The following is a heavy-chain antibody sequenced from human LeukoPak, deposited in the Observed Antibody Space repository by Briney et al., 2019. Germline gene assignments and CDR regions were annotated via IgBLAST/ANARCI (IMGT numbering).Heavy chain of an antibody. D-gene: IGHD6-13*01. CDR2: IRYDGSNK. CDR3: AKGDSSSWGRLGFYYYYMDV. Sequence: GGSLRLSCAASGFTFSSYGMHWVRQAPGKGLEWVAFIRYDGSNKYYADSVKGRFTISRDNSKNTLYLQMNSLRAEDTAVYYCAKGDSSSWGRLGFYYYYMDVWGKGTTVTVSS. V-gene: IGHV3-30*02. J-gene: IGHJ6*03. CDR1: GFTFSSYG.